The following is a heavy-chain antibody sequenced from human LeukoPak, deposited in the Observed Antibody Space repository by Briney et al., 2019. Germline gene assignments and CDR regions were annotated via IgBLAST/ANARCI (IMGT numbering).Heavy chain of an antibody. V-gene: IGHV1-2*04. J-gene: IGHJ5*02. CDR1: GYTFTGYY. Sequence: AAVKVSYRACGYTFTGYYMHWGRQAPGEGREGMGWINPNSGGTNYAQKFQGWVTMTRDTSISTAYMELSRLRSDDTAVYYCARGTAAAYNWFDPWGQGTLVTVSS. D-gene: IGHD6-13*01. CDR3: ARGTAAAYNWFDP. CDR2: INPNSGGT.